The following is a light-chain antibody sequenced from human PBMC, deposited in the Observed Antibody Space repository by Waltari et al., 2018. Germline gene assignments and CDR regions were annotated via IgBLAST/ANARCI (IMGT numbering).Light chain of an antibody. CDR2: GAS. Sequence: EVLMTQSPATLSVSPGERAHLSCRASQSISRNLAWYQQKPGQAPRLLIYGASTRAPGIPARFSGSGSGTDFTLSISSLQSEDVAVYYCQQYNNWRTFGQGTKLEMK. V-gene: IGKV3-15*01. CDR1: QSISRN. CDR3: QQYNNWRT. J-gene: IGKJ2*01.